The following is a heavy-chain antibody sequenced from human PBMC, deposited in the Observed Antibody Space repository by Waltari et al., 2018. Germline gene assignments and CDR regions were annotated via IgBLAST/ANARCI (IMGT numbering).Heavy chain of an antibody. D-gene: IGHD2-2*01. V-gene: IGHV4-30-2*01. J-gene: IGHJ5*02. Sequence: QLQLQESGSGLVKPSQTLSLTCAVSGGSISSGGYSWSWIRQPPGKGLELIGYIYHSGSTYYNPSLKSRVTISVDRSKNQFSLKLSSVTAADTAVYYCARAPGLPAATNWFDPWGQGTLVTVSS. CDR3: ARAPGLPAATNWFDP. CDR1: GGSISSGGYS. CDR2: IYHSGST.